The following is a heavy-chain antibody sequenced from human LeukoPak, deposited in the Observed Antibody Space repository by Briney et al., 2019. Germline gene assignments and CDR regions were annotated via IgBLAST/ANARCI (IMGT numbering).Heavy chain of an antibody. CDR3: ARHDTGIGAAGMI. J-gene: IGHJ4*02. CDR1: GYIFSSYW. Sequence: GESLKISCKGSGYIFSSYWIAWVRQMPGKGLEWMGIIYPSDSDTRYSPSFQGQVTISADKSISTAYLQWSSLKASDTAMYYCARHDTGIGAAGMIWGQGTLVTVSS. CDR2: IYPSDSDT. D-gene: IGHD6-13*01. V-gene: IGHV5-51*01.